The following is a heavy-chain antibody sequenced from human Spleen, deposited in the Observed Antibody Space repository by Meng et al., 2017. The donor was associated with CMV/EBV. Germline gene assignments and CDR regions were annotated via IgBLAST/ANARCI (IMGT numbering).Heavy chain of an antibody. V-gene: IGHV1-46*01. Sequence: SCQASGYTFTRYYMHWVRQALGQGLEWMGIINPSGGSTSYAQKFQGRVTMTRDTSTSTVYMELSSLRSEDTAVYYCARRPYGGNDYWGQGTLVTVSS. D-gene: IGHD4-23*01. J-gene: IGHJ4*02. CDR3: ARRPYGGNDY. CDR2: INPSGGST. CDR1: GYTFTRYY.